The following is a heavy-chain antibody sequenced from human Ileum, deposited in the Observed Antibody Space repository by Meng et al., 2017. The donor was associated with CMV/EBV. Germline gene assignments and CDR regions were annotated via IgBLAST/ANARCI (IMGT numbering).Heavy chain of an antibody. Sequence: VPLVQAESEVKKPGDSRQVPCKTSGDPFTNSGITWVRQAPGQGLEWMGWINTYNDNSNSAQKFQDRFTMTKDTSTRTAHMELRSLTSDDTAVYYCARVQLSGVFDYWGQGTLVTVSS. V-gene: IGHV1-18*01. CDR3: ARVQLSGVFDY. CDR1: GDPFTNSG. CDR2: INTYNDNS. J-gene: IGHJ4*02. D-gene: IGHD1-26*01.